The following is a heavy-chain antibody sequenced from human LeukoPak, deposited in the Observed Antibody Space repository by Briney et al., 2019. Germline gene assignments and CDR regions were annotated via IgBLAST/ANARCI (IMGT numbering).Heavy chain of an antibody. CDR3: ASHIVVVTAIRYYAMDV. D-gene: IGHD2-2*01. CDR2: ITTSSSYI. Sequence: PGGSLRLSCAASGFTFSSYEMNWVRQAPGKGLEWVSSITTSSSYIYYADSVKGRFTVSRDNAKNSLYLQMNSLRAEDTAVYYCASHIVVVTAIRYYAMDVWGQGTTVTVSS. J-gene: IGHJ6*02. V-gene: IGHV3-21*01. CDR1: GFTFSSYE.